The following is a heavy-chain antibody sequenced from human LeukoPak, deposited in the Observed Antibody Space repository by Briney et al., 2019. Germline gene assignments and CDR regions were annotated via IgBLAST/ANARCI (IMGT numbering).Heavy chain of an antibody. CDR1: GFTFSSYA. J-gene: IGHJ5*02. D-gene: IGHD3-10*01. CDR3: VKGPRYYYGSGNWFDP. CDR2: ISSNGGST. Sequence: GGSLRLSCSASGFTFSSYAMHWVRQAPGKGLEYVSAISSNGGSTYYADSVKGRFTISRDNSKNTLYLQMSSLRAEGTAVYYCVKGPRYYYGSGNWFDPWGQGTLVTVSS. V-gene: IGHV3-64D*09.